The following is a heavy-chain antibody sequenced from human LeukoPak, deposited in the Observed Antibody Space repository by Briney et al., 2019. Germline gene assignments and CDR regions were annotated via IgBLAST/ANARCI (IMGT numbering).Heavy chain of an antibody. J-gene: IGHJ4*02. Sequence: GGSLRLSCAASGFTFSSYVMTWVRQAPGKGLEWVSAISGSGGSTYYADSVKGRFTISRDNSKNTLYLQMNSLKTEDTAVYYCTTRSVDTAMVTGDYFDYWGQGTLVTVSS. D-gene: IGHD5-18*01. CDR2: ISGSGGST. V-gene: IGHV3-23*01. CDR3: TTRSVDTAMVTGDYFDY. CDR1: GFTFSSYV.